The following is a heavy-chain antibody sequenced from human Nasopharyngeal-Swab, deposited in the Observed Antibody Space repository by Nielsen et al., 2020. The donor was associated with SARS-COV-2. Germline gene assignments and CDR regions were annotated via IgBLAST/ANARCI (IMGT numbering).Heavy chain of an antibody. CDR3: AKLVDSSGYYNDY. V-gene: IGHV3-9*01. D-gene: IGHD3-22*01. CDR2: VSWNSGSI. CDR1: GFTFDDYA. Sequence: GGSLRLSCAGSGFTFDDYAMHWVRQVPGKGLEWVSGVSWNSGSIGYADSVKGRFTISRDNAKNSLYLQMDSLRAEDTALYYCAKLVDSSGYYNDYWGQGTLVTVSS. J-gene: IGHJ4*02.